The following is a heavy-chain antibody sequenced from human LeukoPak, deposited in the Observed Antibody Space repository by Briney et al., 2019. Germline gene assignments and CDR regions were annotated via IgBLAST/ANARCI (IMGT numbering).Heavy chain of an antibody. J-gene: IGHJ3*02. V-gene: IGHV3-13*04. CDR2: IGTAGDT. CDR1: GFIFSSYD. Sequence: GGSLRLSCAASGFIFSSYDMHWVRQATGKGLEWVSAIGTAGDTYYPGSVKGRFTISRENAKNSLYLQMNSLRAGDTAVYYCARQEPSSGYWGDAFDIWGQGTMVTVS. CDR3: ARQEPSSGYWGDAFDI. D-gene: IGHD3-22*01.